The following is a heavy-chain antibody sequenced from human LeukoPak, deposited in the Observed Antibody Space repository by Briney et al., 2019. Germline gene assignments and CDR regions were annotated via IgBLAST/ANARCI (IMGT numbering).Heavy chain of an antibody. D-gene: IGHD1-1*01. CDR1: GFTFSSYS. Sequence: GGSLRLSCAASGFTFSSYSMNWVRQAPGKGLEWVSVIYSGGSTYYADSVKGRFTISRDNSKNTLYLQMNSLRAEDTAVYYCAKDNGWNHNYFDYWGQGTLVTVSS. J-gene: IGHJ4*02. V-gene: IGHV3-66*01. CDR3: AKDNGWNHNYFDY. CDR2: IYSGGST.